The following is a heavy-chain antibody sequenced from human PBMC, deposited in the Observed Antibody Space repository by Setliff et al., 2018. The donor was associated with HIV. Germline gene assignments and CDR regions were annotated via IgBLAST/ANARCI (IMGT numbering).Heavy chain of an antibody. CDR2: IIPIFSTS. V-gene: IGHV1-69*13. D-gene: IGHD2-21*01. Sequence: SVKVSCKASGYTFTSYAINWVRQAPGQGLEWMGGIIPIFSTSNYAQRFPGRVNITADESTSTAYMELYNLRSEDTAMYYCTRGRGIIGALVYWGQGTLVTVSS. CDR1: GYTFTSYA. CDR3: TRGRGIIGALVY. J-gene: IGHJ4*02.